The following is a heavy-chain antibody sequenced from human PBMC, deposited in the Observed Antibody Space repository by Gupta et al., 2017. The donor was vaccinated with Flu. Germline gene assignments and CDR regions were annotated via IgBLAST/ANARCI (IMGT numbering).Heavy chain of an antibody. CDR3: ASSAMYGVFDP. CDR1: IDSYY. CDR2: IYHDGTT. V-gene: IGHV4-59*01. Sequence: IDSYYWSWIRQPPGKRLEWIAYIYHDGTTKYNPSLKSRVTLSIDKSKKQFSLRLNSVTAADSAVYFCASSAMYGVFDPWGQGTRVTVSS. J-gene: IGHJ5*02. D-gene: IGHD3-3*01.